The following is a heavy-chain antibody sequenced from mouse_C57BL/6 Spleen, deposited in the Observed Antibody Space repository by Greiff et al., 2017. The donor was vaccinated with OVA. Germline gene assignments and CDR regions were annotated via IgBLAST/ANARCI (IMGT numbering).Heavy chain of an antibody. Sequence: EVKVVESGGGLVQPGGSLKLSCAASGFTFSDYYMYWVRQTPEKRLEWVAYISNGGGSTYYPDTVKGRFTISRDNAKNTLYLQMSRLKSEDTAMYYCARSGYYERAWFAYWGQGTLVTVSA. D-gene: IGHD2-3*01. CDR2: ISNGGGST. J-gene: IGHJ3*01. CDR1: GFTFSDYY. CDR3: ARSGYYERAWFAY. V-gene: IGHV5-12*01.